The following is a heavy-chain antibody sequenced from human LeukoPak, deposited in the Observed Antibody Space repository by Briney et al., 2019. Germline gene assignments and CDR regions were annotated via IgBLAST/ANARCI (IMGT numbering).Heavy chain of an antibody. Sequence: SQTLSLTCTVSGGSISSGGYYWSWIRQHPGKGLEWIGYIYYSGSAYYNPSLKSRVTISVDTSKNQFSLKLSSVTAAGTAVYYCARGSGSYYKQNYYFDYWGQGTLVTVSS. D-gene: IGHD3-10*01. J-gene: IGHJ4*02. CDR2: IYYSGSA. CDR3: ARGSGSYYKQNYYFDY. CDR1: GGSISSGGYY. V-gene: IGHV4-31*03.